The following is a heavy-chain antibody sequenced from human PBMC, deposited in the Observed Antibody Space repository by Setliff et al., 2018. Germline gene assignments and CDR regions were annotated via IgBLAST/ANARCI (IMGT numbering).Heavy chain of an antibody. CDR2: INPHGSEK. J-gene: IGHJ4*02. V-gene: IGHV3-7*01. CDR3: ARDLFRNSGGLYC. Sequence: LRLSCTASGLSYINDWVSWVRQAPGKGLEWLASINPHGSEKYYADSVKGRFTISRDSAKNSLYLQMNSLRAEDSAVYYCARDLFRNSGGLYCWGQGTLVTVSS. D-gene: IGHD1-7*01. CDR1: GLSYINDW.